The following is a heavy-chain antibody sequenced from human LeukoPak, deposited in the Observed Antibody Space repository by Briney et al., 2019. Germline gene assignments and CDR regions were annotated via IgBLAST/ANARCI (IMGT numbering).Heavy chain of an antibody. CDR1: GYTFTRYG. V-gene: IGHV1-18*01. CDR2: IRGDNGNT. Sequence: ASVKVSCKASGYTFTRYGVSWVRQAPGQGLEWMGWIRGDNGNTNYTQNFQGRVTMTTDTPSSTAYMEVRSLRSDDTAVYYCARVDMLTGYYFFDYWGQGTLVTVSS. D-gene: IGHD3-9*01. CDR3: ARVDMLTGYYFFDY. J-gene: IGHJ4*02.